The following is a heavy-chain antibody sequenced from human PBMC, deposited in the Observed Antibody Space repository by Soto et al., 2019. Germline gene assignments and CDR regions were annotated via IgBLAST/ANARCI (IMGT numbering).Heavy chain of an antibody. J-gene: IGHJ4*02. CDR2: ISYDGSNK. CDR1: GFTFSSYG. CDR3: AKDPDSSGYYDY. V-gene: IGHV3-30*18. Sequence: GGSLRLSCAASGFTFSSYGMHWVRQAPGKGLEWVAVISYDGSNKYYADSVKGRFTISRDNSKNTLYLQMNSLRAEDTAVYYCAKDPDSSGYYDYWGQGTLVTVSS. D-gene: IGHD3-22*01.